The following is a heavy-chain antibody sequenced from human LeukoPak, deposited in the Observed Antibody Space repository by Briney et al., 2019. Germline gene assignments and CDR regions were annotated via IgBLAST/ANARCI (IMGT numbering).Heavy chain of an antibody. J-gene: IGHJ6*03. CDR2: IDPNSGGT. V-gene: IGHV1-2*02. D-gene: IGHD3-10*01. CDR1: GYTFTGYY. Sequence: GASVNVSCKASGYTFTGYYMHWVRQAPGQGLEWMGWIDPNSGGTNYAQKFQGRVTMTRDTSISTAYMELSRLRSDDTAVYYCARVSSNYYGSGSYYPLGDYYYYMDVWGKGTTVTVSS. CDR3: ARVSSNYYGSGSYYPLGDYYYYMDV.